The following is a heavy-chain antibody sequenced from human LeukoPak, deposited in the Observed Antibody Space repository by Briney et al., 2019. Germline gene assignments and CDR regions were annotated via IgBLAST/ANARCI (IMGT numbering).Heavy chain of an antibody. V-gene: IGHV3-74*01. Sequence: GGSLRLSCAASGFTFSSYWMHWVRQAPGKGLVWVSRINSDGSSTSYADSVKGRFTISRDNAKNTLYLQMNSLRAEDTAVYYCASRDGYNYYAFDIWGQGTMVTVSS. CDR1: GFTFSSYW. CDR3: ASRDGYNYYAFDI. D-gene: IGHD5-24*01. CDR2: INSDGSST. J-gene: IGHJ3*02.